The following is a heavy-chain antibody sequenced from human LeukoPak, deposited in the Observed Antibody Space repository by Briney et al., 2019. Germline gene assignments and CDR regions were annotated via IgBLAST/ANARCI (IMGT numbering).Heavy chain of an antibody. CDR3: ARDFGEEDYYDSSGYYYNWFDP. CDR1: GFTFSSYA. D-gene: IGHD3-22*01. CDR2: ISGSGGST. V-gene: IGHV3-23*01. J-gene: IGHJ5*02. Sequence: GRSLRLACAASGFTFSSYAMSWVRQAPGKGPEWVSTISGSGGSTYYADSVKGRFTTSRDNAKNSLYLQMNSLRAEDTAVYYCARDFGEEDYYDSSGYYYNWFDPWGQGTLVTVSS.